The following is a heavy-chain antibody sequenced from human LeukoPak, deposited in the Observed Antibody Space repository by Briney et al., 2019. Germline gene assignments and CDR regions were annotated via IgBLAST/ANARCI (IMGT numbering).Heavy chain of an antibody. CDR2: IYTSGNT. J-gene: IGHJ3*02. D-gene: IGHD7-27*01. CDR1: GDSISSGNYY. Sequence: KPSQTLSLTCTVSGDSISSGNYYWTWIRQPAGKGLEWIGRIYTSGNTNYNPSLKSQVTISMDTSKNQFSLNLNSVTAADTAVYYCARDRAGDSFDIWGRGTMVTVSS. CDR3: ARDRAGDSFDI. V-gene: IGHV4-61*02.